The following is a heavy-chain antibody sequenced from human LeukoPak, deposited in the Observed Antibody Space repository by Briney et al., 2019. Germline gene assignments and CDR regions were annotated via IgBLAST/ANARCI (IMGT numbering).Heavy chain of an antibody. J-gene: IGHJ5*02. CDR1: GGTFSSYA. V-gene: IGHV1-69*13. Sequence: SVKVSCKASGGTFSSYAISWVRQAPGQGLEWMGGIIPIFGTANYAQKFQGRVTITADESTSTAYMELSSLRSEDTAVYYCARVGSSPRPNIAVAGFANWFDPWGQGTLVTVSS. D-gene: IGHD6-19*01. CDR2: IIPIFGTA. CDR3: ARVGSSPRPNIAVAGFANWFDP.